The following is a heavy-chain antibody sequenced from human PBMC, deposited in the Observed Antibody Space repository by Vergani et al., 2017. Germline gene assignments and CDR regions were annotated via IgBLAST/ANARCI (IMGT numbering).Heavy chain of an antibody. D-gene: IGHD6-19*01. CDR3: AKDFVGGNYYYGMDV. J-gene: IGHJ6*02. CDR2: ISYDGSNK. Sequence: QVQLVESGGGVVQPGRSLRLSCAASGFTFSSYGMHWVRQAPGKGLEWVAVISYDGSNKYYADSVKGRFTISRDNSKNTLYLQMNSLRAEDTAVYDCAKDFVGGNYYYGMDVWGQGTTVTVS. CDR1: GFTFSSYG. V-gene: IGHV3-30*18.